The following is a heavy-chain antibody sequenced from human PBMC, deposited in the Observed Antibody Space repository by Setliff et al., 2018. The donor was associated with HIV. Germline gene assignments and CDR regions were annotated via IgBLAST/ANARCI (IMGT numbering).Heavy chain of an antibody. Sequence: PSETLSLTCIVSGGSISGYYWSWIRQPAEKGLEWIGRIYSSGSINYNPSLKSRVTMSVDTSKNQFSLKLTSVTAADTAVYYCARDLPALTGRSFDPWGQGMLVTVSS. CDR2: IYSSGSI. CDR3: ARDLPALTGRSFDP. J-gene: IGHJ5*02. CDR1: GGSISGYY. D-gene: IGHD7-27*01. V-gene: IGHV4-4*07.